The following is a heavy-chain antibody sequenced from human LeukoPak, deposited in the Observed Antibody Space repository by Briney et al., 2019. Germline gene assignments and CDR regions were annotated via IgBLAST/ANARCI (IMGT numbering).Heavy chain of an antibody. CDR3: ARRYSGYEWAFDI. CDR2: IKKDGSEK. Sequence: GSLRLPCAASGFDFRAYWMTWVRQAPRKGLERVANIKKDGSEKYYADSVQGRFTISRDNAKNSLDLQMNSLKAEDTALYYCARRYSGYEWAFDIWGQGTMVTVSS. D-gene: IGHD5-12*01. V-gene: IGHV3-7*01. J-gene: IGHJ3*02. CDR1: GFDFRAYW.